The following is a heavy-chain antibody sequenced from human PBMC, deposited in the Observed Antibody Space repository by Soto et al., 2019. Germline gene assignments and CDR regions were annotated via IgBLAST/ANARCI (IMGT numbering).Heavy chain of an antibody. CDR1: GFTFSSYD. V-gene: IGHV3-30*18. CDR2: ISYDGSNK. CDR3: AKDIAAYYDSSGMED. Sequence: QVQLVESGGGVVQPGRSLRLSCAASGFTFSSYDMHWVRQAPGKGLEWVAVISYDGSNKYYADSVKGRFTISRDNSKNTLYLQMNSLRAEDTAVYYCAKDIAAYYDSSGMEDWGQGTLVTVSS. D-gene: IGHD3-22*01. J-gene: IGHJ4*02.